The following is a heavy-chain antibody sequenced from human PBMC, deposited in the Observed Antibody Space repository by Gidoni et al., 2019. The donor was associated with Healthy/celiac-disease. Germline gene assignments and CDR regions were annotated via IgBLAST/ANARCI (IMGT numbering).Heavy chain of an antibody. CDR3: ARSFRGVIRANGMDV. D-gene: IGHD3-10*01. J-gene: IGHJ6*02. V-gene: IGHV1-69*06. CDR2: IIPIFGTA. Sequence: QVQLAQSGAEVKKPGSSVKVSCKASGGHFSSYAISWVRQAPGQGLEWMGGIIPIFGTANYAQEFQGRVTITADKSTSTAYMELSSLRSEDTAVYYCARSFRGVIRANGMDVWGQGTTVTVSS. CDR1: GGHFSSYA.